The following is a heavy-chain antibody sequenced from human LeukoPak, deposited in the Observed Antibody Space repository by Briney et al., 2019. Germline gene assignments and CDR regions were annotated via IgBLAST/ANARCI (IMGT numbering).Heavy chain of an antibody. D-gene: IGHD1/OR15-1a*01. CDR1: GGSFSGYY. Sequence: SETLSLTCAVYGGSFSGYYWSWIRQPPGKGLEWIGEINHSGSTNYNPSLKSRVTISVDTSKNQFSLKLSSVTAADTAVYYCARAQQYYFDYWGQGTLVTVSP. CDR3: ARAQQYYFDY. CDR2: INHSGST. J-gene: IGHJ4*02. V-gene: IGHV4-34*01.